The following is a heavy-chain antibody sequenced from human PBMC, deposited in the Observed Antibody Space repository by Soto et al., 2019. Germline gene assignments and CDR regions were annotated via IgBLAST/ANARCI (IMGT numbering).Heavy chain of an antibody. V-gene: IGHV3-33*01. Sequence: GGSLRLSCAASGFTFRIYSMHWVRQSPGKGLEWVAVMWYDGTNKYYGESVKGRFTISRDNSENTLYLQMNSLRVEDTAVYYCARDATFGTKGGSFDIWGHGTLVTV. D-gene: IGHD3-16*01. J-gene: IGHJ3*02. CDR2: MWYDGTNK. CDR3: ARDATFGTKGGSFDI. CDR1: GFTFRIYS.